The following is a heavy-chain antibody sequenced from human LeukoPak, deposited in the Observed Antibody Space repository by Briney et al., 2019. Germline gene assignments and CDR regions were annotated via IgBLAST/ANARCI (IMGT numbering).Heavy chain of an antibody. D-gene: IGHD2-2*01. J-gene: IGHJ4*02. Sequence: PGRSLRLSCAASEFTFSSYAMHWVRQAPGKGLEWVAFISYHGSNKYYADSVRGRFTISRDNSKNTLFLQMNSLRDEDTAVYYCAKNTHAYAEIFDYWGQGTLVTVSS. V-gene: IGHV3-30*18. CDR1: EFTFSSYA. CDR3: AKNTHAYAEIFDY. CDR2: ISYHGSNK.